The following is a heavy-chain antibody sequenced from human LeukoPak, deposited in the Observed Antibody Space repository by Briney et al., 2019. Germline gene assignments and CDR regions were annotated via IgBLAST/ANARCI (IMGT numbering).Heavy chain of an antibody. CDR2: ISDSGDST. J-gene: IGHJ4*02. CDR3: ATHCSGGSCHFDY. CDR1: GFTFSSYA. Sequence: GGSLRLSCAASGFTFSSYAMSWVRRAPGKGLEWVSAISDSGDSTFYTDSVKGRFTISRDNSKNTLYLQMNSLRAEDTAVYYCATHCSGGSCHFDYWGQGTLVSVSS. D-gene: IGHD2-15*01. V-gene: IGHV3-23*01.